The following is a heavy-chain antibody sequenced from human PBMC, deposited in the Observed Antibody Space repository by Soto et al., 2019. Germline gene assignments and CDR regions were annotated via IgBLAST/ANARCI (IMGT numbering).Heavy chain of an antibody. V-gene: IGHV3-23*01. D-gene: IGHD2-15*01. Sequence: GGSLRLSCAASGFTVSSYAMSWVRQAPGKGLEWVSAMSGSGGSTYYADSVKGRFTISRDNSKNTPYLQMNSLRAEGTAVYYCAKEGYCSGASCPENYYGMDVWGQGTTVTVSS. J-gene: IGHJ6*02. CDR2: MSGSGGST. CDR1: GFTVSSYA. CDR3: AKEGYCSGASCPENYYGMDV.